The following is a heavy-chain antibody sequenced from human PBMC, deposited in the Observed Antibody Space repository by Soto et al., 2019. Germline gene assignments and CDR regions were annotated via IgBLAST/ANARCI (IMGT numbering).Heavy chain of an antibody. CDR1: GDSISGGASF. Sequence: PSETLSLTCTVSGDSISGGASFWSWIRQPPGKGLEWIANVYYSGSSYYNPSLKGRLTISVDTTKNQFSLQLESMTAADTAVYYCAKLSCTSSTCYFPGWFDPWGQGTLVTVSS. D-gene: IGHD2-2*01. J-gene: IGHJ5*02. V-gene: IGHV4-31*03. CDR2: VYYSGSS. CDR3: AKLSCTSSTCYFPGWFDP.